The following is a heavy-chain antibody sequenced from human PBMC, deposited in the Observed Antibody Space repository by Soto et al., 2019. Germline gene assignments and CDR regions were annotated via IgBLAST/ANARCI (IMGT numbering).Heavy chain of an antibody. CDR1: GFTFSDYY. CDR3: ARDAGRSCSGGTCYSGYFDY. V-gene: IGHV3-11*01. D-gene: IGHD2-15*01. Sequence: QVQLVESGGGLVKPGGSLRLSCAASGFTFSDYYMNWIRQDPGKGLEWVSYISSSGGTMYYADSVKGRFTISRDNAKNSLYLQMNSLRAEDTAVYYCARDAGRSCSGGTCYSGYFDYWGQGTLVTVSS. CDR2: ISSSGGTM. J-gene: IGHJ4*02.